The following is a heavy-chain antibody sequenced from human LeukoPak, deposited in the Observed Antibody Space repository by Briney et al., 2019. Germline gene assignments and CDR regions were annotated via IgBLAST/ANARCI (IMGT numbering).Heavy chain of an antibody. Sequence: PGGSLRLSCEASGFTVSNNYMSWIRQAPGKGLEWVSYISSSGSTIYYADSVKGRFTISRDNAKSSLYLQMNSLRAEDTAVYYCARGRSYDYGDYAYIWGQGTLVTVSS. V-gene: IGHV3-11*01. CDR1: GFTVSNNY. J-gene: IGHJ4*02. D-gene: IGHD4-17*01. CDR2: ISSSGSTI. CDR3: ARGRSYDYGDYAYI.